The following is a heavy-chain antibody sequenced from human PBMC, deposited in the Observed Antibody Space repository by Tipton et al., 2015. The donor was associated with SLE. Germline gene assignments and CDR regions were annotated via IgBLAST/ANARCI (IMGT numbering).Heavy chain of an antibody. CDR2: IIYDGSGA. D-gene: IGHD2-21*01. CDR1: GFTFSSHW. V-gene: IGHV3-74*03. Sequence: SLRLSCAASGFTFSSHWMHWVRPAPGKGLVWVSRIIYDGSGATYAHSLEGRFTISRDNAKNMVYLQMNGLRAEDTGIYYCARTIVGRPDACELWGRGTMVNVSS. J-gene: IGHJ3*01. CDR3: ARTIVGRPDACEL.